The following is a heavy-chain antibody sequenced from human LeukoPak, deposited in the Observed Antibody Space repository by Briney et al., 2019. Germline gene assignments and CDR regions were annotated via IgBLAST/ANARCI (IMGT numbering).Heavy chain of an antibody. V-gene: IGHV4/OR15-8*02. D-gene: IGHD1-26*01. CDR1: GGSISGTNW. CDR2: ISLAGQT. Sequence: ASETLSLTCGVSGGSISGTNWWSWVRQPPGQGLEWIGEISLAGQTHYNPSLNGRVPMSIDQPRNPLSLHLPSVSAAHAPIFFCSRESGPFCPFGYWGQGTLVIVSS. CDR3: SRESGPFCPFGY. J-gene: IGHJ4*02.